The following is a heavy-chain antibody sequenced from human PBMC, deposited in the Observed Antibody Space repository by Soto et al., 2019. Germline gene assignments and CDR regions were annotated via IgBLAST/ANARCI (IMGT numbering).Heavy chain of an antibody. V-gene: IGHV3-53*02. CDR2: IYNGGGT. J-gene: IGHJ4*02. CDR1: GFTVSGYY. D-gene: IGHD2-15*01. CDR3: ASTGGSYYDY. Sequence: EVQLVETGGGLIQPGGSLRLSCAASGFTVSGYYMSWVRQAPGKGLEWVSGIYNGGGTYYDDSVKGRFTISRDNYKNTLYLQMNSLRGEDTAVYYCASTGGSYYDYWGEGTLVTVSS.